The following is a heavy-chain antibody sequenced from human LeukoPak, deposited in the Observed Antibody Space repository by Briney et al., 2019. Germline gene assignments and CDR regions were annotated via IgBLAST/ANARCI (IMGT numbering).Heavy chain of an antibody. V-gene: IGHV1-18*01. CDR2: ISAYNGNT. CDR1: GYTFTSYG. CDR3: ARDQVAKASYGDYGLEGY. D-gene: IGHD4-17*01. J-gene: IGHJ4*02. Sequence: WASVKVSCEASGYTFTSYGISWVRQAPGQGLEWMGWISAYNGNTNYAQKLQGRVTMTTDTSTSTAYMELRSLRSDDTAVYYCARDQVAKASYGDYGLEGYWGQGTLVTVSS.